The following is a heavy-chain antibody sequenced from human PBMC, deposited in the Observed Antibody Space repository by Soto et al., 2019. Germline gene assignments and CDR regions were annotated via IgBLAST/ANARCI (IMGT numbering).Heavy chain of an antibody. CDR1: GYTFTGHY. CDR3: GRGRSGQIVVFY. D-gene: IGHD1-26*01. J-gene: IGHJ4*02. Sequence: ASVKVSCKASGYTFTGHYIHWVRQAPEQGPEWMGEIGPESGATRYAQKFQGRVTMTRDTYITTVYMELNKMSPDDTAVYYCGRGRSGQIVVFYWGQGTPVTVSS. V-gene: IGHV1-2*02. CDR2: IGPESGAT.